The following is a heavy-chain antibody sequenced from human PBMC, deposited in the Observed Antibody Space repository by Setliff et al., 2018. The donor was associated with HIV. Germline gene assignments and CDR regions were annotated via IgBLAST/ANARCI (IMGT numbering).Heavy chain of an antibody. V-gene: IGHV4-59*01. J-gene: IGHJ4*02. CDR3: ARDSGGYNYGFAVGSFDY. CDR1: SDSIRFYY. D-gene: IGHD5-18*01. CDR2: VYYTGST. Sequence: SETLSLTCTVSSDSIRFYYWTWIRQPPGKGLEWIGNVYYTGSTNYNPSLKSRITISIDTSKSQFSLKLTSVAAADTAVYFCARDSGGYNYGFAVGSFDYWGQGALVTVSS.